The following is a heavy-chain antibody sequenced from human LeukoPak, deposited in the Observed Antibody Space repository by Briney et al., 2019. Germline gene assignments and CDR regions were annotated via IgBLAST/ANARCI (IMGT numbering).Heavy chain of an antibody. Sequence: GGSLRLSCAASGFSLRDYSMDWVRQAPGKGLEWVAVISYDGSNKYYADSVKGRFTISRDNSKNTLYLQMNSLRAEDTAVYYCAKVVYDYVWGSYRRPDTYYFDYWGQGTLVTVSS. CDR3: AKVVYDYVWGSYRRPDTYYFDY. CDR2: ISYDGSNK. J-gene: IGHJ4*02. D-gene: IGHD3-16*02. V-gene: IGHV3-30*18. CDR1: GFSLRDYS.